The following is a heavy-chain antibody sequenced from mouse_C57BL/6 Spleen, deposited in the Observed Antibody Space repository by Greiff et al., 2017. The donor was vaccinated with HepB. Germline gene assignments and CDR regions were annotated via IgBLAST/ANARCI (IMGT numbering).Heavy chain of an antibody. Sequence: QVQLQQSGAELVRPGASVTLSCKASGYTFTDYEMHWVKQTPVHGLEWNGAIDPETGGTAYNQKFKGKAILTADKSSSTAYMELRSLTSEDSAVYYCTRGGVTTRYYAMDYWGQGTSVTVSS. CDR1: GYTFTDYE. V-gene: IGHV1-15*01. D-gene: IGHD2-2*01. J-gene: IGHJ4*01. CDR3: TRGGVTTRYYAMDY. CDR2: IDPETGGT.